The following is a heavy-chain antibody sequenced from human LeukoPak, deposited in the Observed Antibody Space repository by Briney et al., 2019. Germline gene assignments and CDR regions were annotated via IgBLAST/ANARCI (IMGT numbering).Heavy chain of an antibody. J-gene: IGHJ4*02. CDR2: ISGSGGST. CDR1: GFTFSSYA. CDR3: AATGLDFDY. Sequence: GGSLRLSCAASGFTFSSYAMSWVRQAPGKGLEWVSGISGSGGSTYYADSVKGRSTISRDNSKNTLYLQMNSLRAEDTAVYYCAATGLDFDYWGQGTLVTVSS. V-gene: IGHV3-23*01.